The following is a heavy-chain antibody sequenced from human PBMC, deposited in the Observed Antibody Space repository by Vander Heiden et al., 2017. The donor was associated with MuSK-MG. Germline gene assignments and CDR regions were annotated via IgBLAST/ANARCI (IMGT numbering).Heavy chain of an antibody. Sequence: EVQLVESGGGLVQPGGSLRLSCAASGFTFSRYWMSWVRQAPGKGLEWVANIKQDGSEKYYVDSVKGRFTISRDNAKSSLYLQMNSLRAEDTAVYYCARAWYYDFWSDYGAFDIWGQGTMVTVSS. CDR2: IKQDGSEK. CDR1: GFTFSRYW. CDR3: ARAWYYDFWSDYGAFDI. V-gene: IGHV3-7*01. D-gene: IGHD3-3*01. J-gene: IGHJ3*02.